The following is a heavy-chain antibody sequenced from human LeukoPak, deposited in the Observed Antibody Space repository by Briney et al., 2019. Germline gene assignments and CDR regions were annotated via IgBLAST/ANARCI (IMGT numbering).Heavy chain of an antibody. J-gene: IGHJ4*02. V-gene: IGHV1-2*02. CDR1: AYTFKGYY. CDR3: ARVIRLGELSSID. CDR2: INPNSGDS. Sequence: APVKVSCKASAYTFKGYYIHWVRQAPGQGLEWMGWINPNSGDSNYAQEFEGRVTMTRDTSISTAYMELGRLRSDDTAVYFCARVIRLGELSSIDWGQGTLVTVSS. D-gene: IGHD3-16*02.